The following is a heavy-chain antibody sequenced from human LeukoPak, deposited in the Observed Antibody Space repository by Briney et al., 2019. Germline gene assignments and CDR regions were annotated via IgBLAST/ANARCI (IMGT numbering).Heavy chain of an antibody. D-gene: IGHD5-12*01. CDR2: ISGDGSTT. Sequence: PGGSLRLSCAASGFTFSSYWMHWVRQAPGKGLVWVSRISGDGSTTFYADSVKGRFTISRDNSKNTLYLQMNSLRAEDTAVYYCTRGYSGYGNFDCWGQGTLVTVSS. J-gene: IGHJ4*02. CDR3: TRGYSGYGNFDC. CDR1: GFTFSSYW. V-gene: IGHV3-74*01.